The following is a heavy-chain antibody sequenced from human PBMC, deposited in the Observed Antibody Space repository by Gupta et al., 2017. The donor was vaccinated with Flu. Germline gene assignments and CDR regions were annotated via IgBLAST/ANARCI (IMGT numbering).Heavy chain of an antibody. D-gene: IGHD2-21*02. CDR3: ATDRDSPWFFT. J-gene: IGHJ5*02. CDR2: MYQSGNT. Sequence: SWIRQHPGKNLEWIGSMYQSGNTHYNPSLKSRVTMSVDTSKNQLSLKLSSVTAADTAVYYCATDRDSPWFFTWGQGALVAVSS. V-gene: IGHV4-31*02.